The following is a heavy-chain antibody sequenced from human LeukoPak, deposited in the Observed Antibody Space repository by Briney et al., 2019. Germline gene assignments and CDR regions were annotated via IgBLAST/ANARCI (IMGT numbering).Heavy chain of an antibody. CDR1: GFTFSSYG. V-gene: IGHV3-30*02. J-gene: IGHJ3*02. D-gene: IGHD3-22*01. Sequence: PGGSLRLSCAASGFTFSSYGMHWVRQAPGKGLEWVAFIRYDGSNKYSADSVRGRFTISRDNSKNTLYLQMNSLRAEDTAVYYCAKDLFTMIVVATNAFDIWGQGTMVTVSS. CDR2: IRYDGSNK. CDR3: AKDLFTMIVVATNAFDI.